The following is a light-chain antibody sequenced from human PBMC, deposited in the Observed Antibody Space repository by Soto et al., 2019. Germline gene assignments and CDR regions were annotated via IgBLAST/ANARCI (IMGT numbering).Light chain of an antibody. CDR3: QQSYITPFT. J-gene: IGKJ1*01. V-gene: IGKV1-39*01. CDR2: ATS. CDR1: ESVSTY. Sequence: DIQMTQSPSSLTASVGDRVTITCRASESVSTYLNWYQQKPGSAPKLLIYATSNLQSGVPSRFSGTGSGTDFTLTISSLQPEDFVIYYCQQSYITPFTFGQGTKVEIK.